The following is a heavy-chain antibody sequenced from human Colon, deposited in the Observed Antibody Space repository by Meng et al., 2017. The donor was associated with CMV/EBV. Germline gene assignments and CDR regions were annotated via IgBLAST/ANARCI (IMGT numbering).Heavy chain of an antibody. CDR1: GFTFMNDE. CDR3: ARDDFTTSSYDL. CDR2: ISSSGSTR. Sequence: GGSLRLSCVGSGFTFMNDEMNWVRQAPGKGLEWVAYISSSGSTRLYADSVKGRFTVSRDNAKNSVYLQLNSVTADDTALYYCARDDFTTSSYDLWGQGTLVTVSS. J-gene: IGHJ4*02. V-gene: IGHV3-48*03. D-gene: IGHD3-16*01.